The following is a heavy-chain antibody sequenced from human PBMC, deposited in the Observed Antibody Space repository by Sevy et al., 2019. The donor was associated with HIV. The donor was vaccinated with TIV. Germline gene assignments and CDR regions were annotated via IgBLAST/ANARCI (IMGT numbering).Heavy chain of an antibody. CDR2: IKQDGSDE. V-gene: IGHV3-7*01. Sequence: GGSLRLSCAASGFTFSSYWMTWVRQAPGKWLEWVANIKQDGSDEYYVDSVKGRFTISRDNAKNSLYLQMNSLRGEDTAVYYCARSRGWRDAFDIWGQGTMVTVSS. CDR1: GFTFSSYW. J-gene: IGHJ3*02. D-gene: IGHD3-10*01. CDR3: ARSRGWRDAFDI.